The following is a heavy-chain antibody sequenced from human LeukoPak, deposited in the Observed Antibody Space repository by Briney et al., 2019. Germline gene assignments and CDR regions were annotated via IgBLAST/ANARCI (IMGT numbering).Heavy chain of an antibody. Sequence: GESLKISCKGSGYSFTSYWIGWVRQMPGKGLEWMGIIYPGDSDTRYSPSFQGRVTISADKSISTAYLQWSSLKASDTAMYYCATNSGYYGEYFQHWGQGTLVTVFS. V-gene: IGHV5-51*01. CDR1: GYSFTSYW. D-gene: IGHD3-22*01. CDR2: IYPGDSDT. CDR3: ATNSGYYGEYFQH. J-gene: IGHJ1*01.